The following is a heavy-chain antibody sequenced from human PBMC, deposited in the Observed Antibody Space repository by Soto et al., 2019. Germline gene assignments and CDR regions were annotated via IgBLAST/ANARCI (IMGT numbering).Heavy chain of an antibody. CDR1: GFTFSSYA. CDR2: ISSNGGST. J-gene: IGHJ4*02. D-gene: IGHD3-10*01. CDR3: VITLYGTKYYFDY. V-gene: IGHV3-64D*06. Sequence: PGGSLRLSCSASGFTFSSYAMHWVRQAPGKGLEYVSAISSNGGSTYYADSVKGRFTISRDNSKNTLYLQMSSLRAEDTAVYYCVITLYGTKYYFDYWGQGTLVTVSS.